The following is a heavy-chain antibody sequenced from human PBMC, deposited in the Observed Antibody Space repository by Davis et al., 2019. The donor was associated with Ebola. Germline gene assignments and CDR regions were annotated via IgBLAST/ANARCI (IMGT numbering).Heavy chain of an antibody. Sequence: PSETLSLTCTVSGGSISSGTYYWGWIRQPPGKGLEWIGSIHYSGSTYYNPSLKSRLTMSVNTSKNQFSLKLSSVTAADTAVYFCARRKSSWFNMADAFDIWGQGTMVTVSS. CDR1: GGSISSGTYY. J-gene: IGHJ3*02. D-gene: IGHD6-13*01. V-gene: IGHV4-39*01. CDR2: IHYSGST. CDR3: ARRKSSWFNMADAFDI.